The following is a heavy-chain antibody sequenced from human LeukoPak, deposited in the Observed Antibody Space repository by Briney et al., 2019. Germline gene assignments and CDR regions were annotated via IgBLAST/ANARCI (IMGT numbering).Heavy chain of an antibody. CDR1: GFTFRGYG. J-gene: IGHJ4*02. CDR3: TRVMTIDYYDTSGYYY. D-gene: IGHD3-22*01. CDR2: ILHDGGIT. V-gene: IGHV3-30*03. Sequence: GGSLRLSCAVSGFTFRGYGIHWVRQAPGKGLEWVAVILHDGGITYYADSVKGRFTVSRDNAKNTLYLQMNSLRAEDTAVYYCTRVMTIDYYDTSGYYYWGQGTLVTVSS.